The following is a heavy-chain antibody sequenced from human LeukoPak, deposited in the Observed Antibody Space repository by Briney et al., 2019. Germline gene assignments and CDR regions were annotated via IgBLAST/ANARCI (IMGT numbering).Heavy chain of an antibody. CDR2: THYNGRN. D-gene: IGHD3-22*01. V-gene: IGHV4-59*01. CDR1: GGSISSYY. CDR3: ARIISGYYYYFDY. Sequence: SETLSLTCTVSGGSISSYYWSWIRQPPGKGLEWIGYTHYNGRNDYNPSIKSRVTMSVDTSKNQFSLRLSSVTAADTAVYYCARIISGYYYYFDYWGQGTLVTVSS. J-gene: IGHJ4*02.